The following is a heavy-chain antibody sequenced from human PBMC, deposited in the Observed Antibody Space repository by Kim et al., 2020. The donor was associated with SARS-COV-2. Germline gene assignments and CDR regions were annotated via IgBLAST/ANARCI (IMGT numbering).Heavy chain of an antibody. J-gene: IGHJ4*02. CDR3: AARVVGGEGIDY. CDR2: IIPIFGTA. Sequence: SVKVSCKASGGTFSSYAISWVRQAPGQGLEWMGGIIPIFGTANYAQKFQGRVTITADESTSTAYMELSSLRSEDTAVYYCAARVVGGEGIDYWGQGTLVTVSS. D-gene: IGHD2-15*01. V-gene: IGHV1-69*13. CDR1: GGTFSSYA.